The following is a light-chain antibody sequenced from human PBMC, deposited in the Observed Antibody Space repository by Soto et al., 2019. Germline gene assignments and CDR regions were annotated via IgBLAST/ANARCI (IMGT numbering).Light chain of an antibody. CDR1: QSVFNNN. CDR2: GAS. J-gene: IGKJ2*01. CDR3: QQYSGSPRT. V-gene: IGKV3-20*01. Sequence: EIVLTQSPGTLSLSPGERATLSCRASQSVFNNNLAWYQQKPGQAPRLLMFGASSRATGIPDRFSGSGSGTDFTLTISRLEPEDFAIYHCQQYSGSPRTFGQGTKREIK.